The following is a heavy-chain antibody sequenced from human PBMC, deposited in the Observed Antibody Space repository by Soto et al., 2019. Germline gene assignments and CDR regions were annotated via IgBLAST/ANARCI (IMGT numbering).Heavy chain of an antibody. Sequence: GASVKVSCKASGYTFTGYYMHWVRQAPGQGLELMGWINSNTGDTMYAQKFQGRVVMTRDTSSSTVYMDVSRLTSDDTAVFYCARAGGPVDYGSYVGTYYFDYWGQGSLVTVYS. CDR2: INSNTGDT. CDR1: GYTFTGYY. J-gene: IGHJ4*02. CDR3: ARAGGPVDYGSYVGTYYFDY. V-gene: IGHV1-2*02. D-gene: IGHD4-17*01.